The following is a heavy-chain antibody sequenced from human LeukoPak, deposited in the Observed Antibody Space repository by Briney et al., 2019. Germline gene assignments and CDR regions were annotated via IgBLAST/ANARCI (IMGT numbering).Heavy chain of an antibody. CDR3: ARGVLLWFGVPMGFDP. CDR2: INHSGST. V-gene: IGHV4-34*01. J-gene: IGHJ5*02. D-gene: IGHD3-10*01. CDR1: GGSFSGYY. Sequence: SETLSLTCAVYGGSFSGYYWSWIRQPPGKGLECIGEINHSGSTNYNPSLKSRVTISVDTSKNQFSLKLSSVTAADTAVYYCARGVLLWFGVPMGFDPWGQGTLVTVSS.